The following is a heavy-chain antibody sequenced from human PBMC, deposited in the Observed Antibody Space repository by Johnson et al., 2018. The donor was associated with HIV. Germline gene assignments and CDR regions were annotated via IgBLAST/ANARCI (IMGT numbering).Heavy chain of an antibody. D-gene: IGHD6-19*01. V-gene: IGHV3-23*04. CDR3: ARAGAVGLDAFDI. CDR1: GFTFSSYA. Sequence: EVQLVESGGGVVQPGGSLRLSCAASGFTFSSYAMSWVRQAPGKGLEWVSGISGSGGSRNYADSVKGRFTISRDNSKNTLYLQMNSLRAEDTAVYYCARAGAVGLDAFDIWGQGTMVTVSS. J-gene: IGHJ3*02. CDR2: ISGSGGSR.